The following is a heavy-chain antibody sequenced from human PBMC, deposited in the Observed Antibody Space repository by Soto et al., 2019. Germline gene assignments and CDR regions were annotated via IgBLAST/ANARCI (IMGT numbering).Heavy chain of an antibody. CDR3: ARDRWYYDILTGYYYYYGMDV. CDR2: IIPIFGTA. J-gene: IGHJ6*02. D-gene: IGHD3-9*01. Sequence: SVKVSCKASGGTFSSYASSWVRQAPGQGLEWMGGIIPIFGTANYAKKFKGRVTITAAEATSTAYMELSSLRSEDTAVYYCARDRWYYDILTGYYYYYGMDVWGQGTTVTVSS. CDR1: GGTFSSYA. V-gene: IGHV1-69*13.